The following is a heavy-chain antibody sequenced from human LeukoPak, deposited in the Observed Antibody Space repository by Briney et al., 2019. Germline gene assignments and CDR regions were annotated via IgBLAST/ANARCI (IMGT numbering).Heavy chain of an antibody. V-gene: IGHV4-34*01. J-gene: IGHJ4*02. CDR1: GESFSGNY. CDR2: ISHSGSA. CDR3: ARQGHRHWRFLDY. Sequence: SETLSLTCAVYGESFSGNYWSWIRQPPGKGLEWIGEISHSGSASYNPSLNSRVIISADTSKNQFSLRLRSVTAADTAVYYCARQGHRHWRFLDYWGQGTLVTVSS. D-gene: IGHD1-1*01.